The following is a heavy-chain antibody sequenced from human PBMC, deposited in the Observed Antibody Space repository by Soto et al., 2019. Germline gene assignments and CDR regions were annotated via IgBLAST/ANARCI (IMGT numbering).Heavy chain of an antibody. CDR2: INAGNGNT. J-gene: IGHJ6*02. D-gene: IGHD3-22*01. Sequence: ASVKVSCKASGYTFTSYAMHWVRQAPGQRLEWMGWINAGNGNTKYSQKFQGRVTITRDTSASTAYMELSSLRSEDTAVYYCARGYYDSSGYYRPGDYYYGMDVWGQGTTVTVSS. CDR3: ARGYYDSSGYYRPGDYYYGMDV. V-gene: IGHV1-3*01. CDR1: GYTFTSYA.